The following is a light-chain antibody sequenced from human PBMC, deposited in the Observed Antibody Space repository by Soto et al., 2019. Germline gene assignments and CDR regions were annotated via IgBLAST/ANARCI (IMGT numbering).Light chain of an antibody. J-gene: IGKJ2*01. CDR2: AAS. CDR3: QQLNSYPPT. Sequence: IQLTQSPSSLSASVGDRVTITCRASQGISSYLAWYQQKTGKAPKFLIYAASTLQRGVPSRFSGSGSGTDFTLTISSPQPEDFASYFCQQLNSYPPTFGQGTELEIK. CDR1: QGISSY. V-gene: IGKV1-9*01.